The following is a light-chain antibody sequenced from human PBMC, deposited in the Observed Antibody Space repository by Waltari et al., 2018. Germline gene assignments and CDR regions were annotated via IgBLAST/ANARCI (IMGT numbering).Light chain of an antibody. CDR2: WAS. J-gene: IGKJ2*01. V-gene: IGKV4-1*01. Sequence: DIVMTQSPDSLAVSLGEGATVNCKSSQTLLYTSTNKNYLAWYQQKPGQPTKLLFYWASTRQSGVPDRFTGSGSETDFTLTISSLQAEDVAVYYCQQYYSTPPTFGQGTKLEI. CDR1: QTLLYTSTNKNY. CDR3: QQYYSTPPT.